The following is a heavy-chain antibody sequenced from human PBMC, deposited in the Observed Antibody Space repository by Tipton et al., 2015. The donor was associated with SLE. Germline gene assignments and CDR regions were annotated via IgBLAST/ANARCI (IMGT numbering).Heavy chain of an antibody. V-gene: IGHV4-34*01. D-gene: IGHD6-19*01. CDR3: ARGISSGWWNY. Sequence: TLSLTCAVYGGSFSGYYGSWIRQSPGKGLEWIGEINHSGSTNYNPSLKSRVTISVDTSKNQFSLKLSSVTAADTAVYYCARGISSGWWNYWGQGNLVTVSS. J-gene: IGHJ4*02. CDR1: GGSFSGYY. CDR2: INHSGST.